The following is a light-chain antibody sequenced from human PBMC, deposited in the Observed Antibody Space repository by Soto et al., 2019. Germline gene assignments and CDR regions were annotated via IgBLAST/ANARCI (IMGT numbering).Light chain of an antibody. Sequence: QSALTQPASVSGSPGQSITLSCTGTSSDVGGYHYVSWYQQHPGMAPKLMIYAVSNRPSGVSNRFAGSKSGNTAYLPISGRQAEDEAHYYCSSDAGSSAPDVVFGGGTK. CDR1: SSDVGGYHY. CDR2: AVS. V-gene: IGLV2-14*01. CDR3: SSDAGSSAPDVV. J-gene: IGLJ2*01.